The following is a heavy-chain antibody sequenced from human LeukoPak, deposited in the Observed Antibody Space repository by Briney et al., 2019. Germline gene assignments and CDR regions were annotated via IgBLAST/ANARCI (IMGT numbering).Heavy chain of an antibody. Sequence: PGRSLRLSCAASGFTFSSYAMHWVRQAPGKGLEWVAVISYDGSNKYYADSVKGRFTISRDNAKNSLYLQMNSLRAEDTAVYYCAREDYCSSTSCFNYWGQGTLVTVSS. V-gene: IGHV3-30-3*01. CDR2: ISYDGSNK. D-gene: IGHD2-2*01. CDR1: GFTFSSYA. J-gene: IGHJ4*02. CDR3: AREDYCSSTSCFNY.